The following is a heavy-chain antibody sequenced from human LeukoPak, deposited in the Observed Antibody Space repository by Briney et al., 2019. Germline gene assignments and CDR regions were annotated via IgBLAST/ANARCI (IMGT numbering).Heavy chain of an antibody. CDR3: ARDGTAPGLYFDL. Sequence: GGSLRLSCAVSGFTFSDFWMNWVRRSPGKGLEWVASINQDGGETSYVDSVKGRFTISRDNPKNSLYLQMSSLRAEDTAVYYCARDGTAPGLYFDLWGQGTLVTVSS. J-gene: IGHJ4*01. D-gene: IGHD6-13*01. V-gene: IGHV3-7*01. CDR2: INQDGGET. CDR1: GFTFSDFW.